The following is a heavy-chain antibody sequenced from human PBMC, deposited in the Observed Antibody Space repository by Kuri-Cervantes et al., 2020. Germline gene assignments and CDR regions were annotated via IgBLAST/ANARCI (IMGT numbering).Heavy chain of an antibody. J-gene: IGHJ6*02. V-gene: IGHV3-74*01. CDR3: VMVRGVILTNYYGMDV. Sequence: LSLTCAASGFTFSSYWMHWVRQAPGMGLVWVSHINEDGSHTNYADSVKGRFTISRDNAKSTLYLQMNSLRAEDTAVYYCVMVRGVILTNYYGMDVWGQGTTVTVSS. D-gene: IGHD3-10*01. CDR1: GFTFSSYW. CDR2: INEDGSHT.